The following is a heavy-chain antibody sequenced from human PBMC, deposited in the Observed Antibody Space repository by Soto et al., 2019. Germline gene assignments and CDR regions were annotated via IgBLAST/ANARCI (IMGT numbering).Heavy chain of an antibody. CDR2: IYYSVST. CDR1: GGSISSSSYY. CDR3: ATHLSKDYGGRLH. Sequence: QLQLQESGPGLVKPSETLSLTCTVSGGSISSSSYYWGWIRQPPGQGLEWIGSIYYSVSTYYNPSLKSRVTMAVDTSRNQVSLKLSSVTAADTAVYDCATHLSKDYGGRLHWGQGTMVTVSS. J-gene: IGHJ4*02. D-gene: IGHD4-17*01. V-gene: IGHV4-39*01.